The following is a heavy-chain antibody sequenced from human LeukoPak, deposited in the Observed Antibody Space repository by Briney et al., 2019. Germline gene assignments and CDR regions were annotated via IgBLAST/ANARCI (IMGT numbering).Heavy chain of an antibody. J-gene: IGHJ4*02. D-gene: IGHD3-22*01. V-gene: IGHV4-34*01. CDR3: AREGYYDSRVYYFDY. Sequence: SETLSLTCAVYGGSFSGYYWSWIRQPPGKGLEWIGEINHSGSTNYNPSLKSRVTISVDTSKSQFSLKLSSVTAADTAVYYCAREGYYDSRVYYFDYWGQGTLVTVSS. CDR2: INHSGST. CDR1: GGSFSGYY.